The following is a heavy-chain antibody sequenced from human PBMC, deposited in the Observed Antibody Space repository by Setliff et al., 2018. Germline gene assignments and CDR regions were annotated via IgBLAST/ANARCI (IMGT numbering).Heavy chain of an antibody. J-gene: IGHJ6*03. Sequence: SVKVSCKASGGTFSSYAISWVRQAPGQGLEWMGRIIPIFGTANYAQKLQGRVTITADKSTSTAYMELSSLRSEDTAVYYCARGRHPPWSGYPYYYMDVWGKGTTVTVSS. CDR2: IIPIFGTA. D-gene: IGHD3-3*01. CDR3: ARGRHPPWSGYPYYYMDV. V-gene: IGHV1-69*06. CDR1: GGTFSSYA.